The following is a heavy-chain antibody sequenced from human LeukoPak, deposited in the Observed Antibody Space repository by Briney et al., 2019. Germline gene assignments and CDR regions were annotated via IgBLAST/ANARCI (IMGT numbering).Heavy chain of an antibody. D-gene: IGHD4-17*01. J-gene: IGHJ5*02. CDR2: ISYDGSIK. Sequence: GGSLRLSCAASGFTFCSYTMHWVRPAPGKGLEWVAVISYDGSIKYYADSVKGRFTISRDNAKNSLYLQMNSLRAEDTAVYYCASYYGDYPNWFDPWGQGTLVTVSS. V-gene: IGHV3-30*04. CDR1: GFTFCSYT. CDR3: ASYYGDYPNWFDP.